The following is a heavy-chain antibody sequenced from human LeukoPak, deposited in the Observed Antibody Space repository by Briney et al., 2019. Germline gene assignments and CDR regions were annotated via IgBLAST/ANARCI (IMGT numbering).Heavy chain of an antibody. D-gene: IGHD3-10*01. Sequence: GSLRLSCAASGFTFSSYWMSWVRQAPGKGLEWIGEINHSGSTNYNPSLKSRVTISVDTSKNQFSLKLSSVTAADTAVYYCARVGTYYYYGMDVWGQGTTVTVSS. CDR1: GFTFSSYW. CDR3: ARVGTYYYYGMDV. V-gene: IGHV4-34*01. CDR2: INHSGST. J-gene: IGHJ6*02.